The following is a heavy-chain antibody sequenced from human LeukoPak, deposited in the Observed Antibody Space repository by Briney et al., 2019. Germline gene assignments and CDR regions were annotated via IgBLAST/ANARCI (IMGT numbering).Heavy chain of an antibody. Sequence: TPSETLSLTCAVYGGSFSGYYWSWIRQPPGKGLEWIGEINHSGSTNYNPSLKSRVTISVDTSKNQFSLKLSSVTAADTAVYYCARAVWRTDTAMVMPVYYFDYWGQGTLVTVSS. D-gene: IGHD5-18*01. CDR2: INHSGST. J-gene: IGHJ4*02. CDR3: ARAVWRTDTAMVMPVYYFDY. CDR1: GGSFSGYY. V-gene: IGHV4-34*01.